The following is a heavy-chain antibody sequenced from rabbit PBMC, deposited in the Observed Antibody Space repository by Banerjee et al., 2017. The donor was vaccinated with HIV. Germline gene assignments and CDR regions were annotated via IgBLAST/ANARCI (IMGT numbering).Heavy chain of an antibody. CDR1: GFDFSSYW. Sequence: QLKETGGGLVQPGGSLTLSCKASGFDFSSYWMSWVRQAPGKGLEWIGIIYGGRGNTNYASWVNGRFTISSHNAQNTLYLQLNSLTAADTATYFCVRGYGSGAGYASLNLWGQGTLVTVS. CDR3: VRGYGSGAGYASLNL. J-gene: IGHJ4*01. V-gene: IGHV1S7*01. D-gene: IGHD6-1*01. CDR2: IYGGRGNT.